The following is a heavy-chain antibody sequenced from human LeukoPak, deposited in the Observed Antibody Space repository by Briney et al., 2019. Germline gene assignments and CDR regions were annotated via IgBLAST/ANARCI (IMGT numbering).Heavy chain of an antibody. CDR1: GFTFSSYA. Sequence: GGSLRLSCAASGFTFSSYAMHWVRQAPGKGLEWVAVISYDGSNKYYADSVKGRFTISRDNSKNTLYLQMNSLRAEDTAVYYCARDGGYCSGGSCYETPDYWGQGTLVTVSS. CDR3: ARDGGYCSGGSCYETPDY. D-gene: IGHD2-15*01. V-gene: IGHV3-30*04. J-gene: IGHJ4*02. CDR2: ISYDGSNK.